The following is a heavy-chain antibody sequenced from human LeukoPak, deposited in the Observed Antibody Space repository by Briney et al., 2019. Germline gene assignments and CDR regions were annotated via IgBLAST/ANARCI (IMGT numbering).Heavy chain of an antibody. J-gene: IGHJ6*02. D-gene: IGHD2-21*01. CDR3: ARASQFASYWYAMDG. CDR2: IYYTGST. Sequence: SETLSLTCIVSGGSLSSFYWSWILQPPGKGLEWIGYIYYTGSTNYNPSLKSRVTISVDMSKSQFSLKLNSVTAADTAVYYCARASQFASYWYAMDGWGQGTTVTVSS. V-gene: IGHV4-59*01. CDR1: GGSLSSFY.